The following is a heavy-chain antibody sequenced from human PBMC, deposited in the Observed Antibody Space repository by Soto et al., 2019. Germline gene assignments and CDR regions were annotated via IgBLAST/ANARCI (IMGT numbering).Heavy chain of an antibody. J-gene: IGHJ4*02. CDR3: ARGVSARVYY. CDR1: GYSFTSLD. V-gene: IGHV1-8*01. CDR2: MQPSTGRT. D-gene: IGHD3-10*01. Sequence: ASVKVSCKASGYSFTSLDINWVRQTAGQGLEWMGWMQPSTGRTGYAQKFQGRVTMTRDTSINTAYMELTTLTSDDTAFYYCARGVSARVYYWGQGTLVTVSS.